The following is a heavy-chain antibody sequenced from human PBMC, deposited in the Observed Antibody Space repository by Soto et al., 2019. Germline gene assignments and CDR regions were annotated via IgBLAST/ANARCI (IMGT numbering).Heavy chain of an antibody. CDR2: INHSGST. D-gene: IGHD3-3*01. Sequence: PSETLSLTCAVYGGSFSGYYWSWIRQPPGKGLEWIGEINHSGSTNYNPSLKSRVTISVDTSKNQFSLKLSSVTAADTAVYYCARGPLYDFWSGYYNYYYYGMDVWGQGTTVTVSS. J-gene: IGHJ6*02. V-gene: IGHV4-34*01. CDR1: GGSFSGYY. CDR3: ARGPLYDFWSGYYNYYYYGMDV.